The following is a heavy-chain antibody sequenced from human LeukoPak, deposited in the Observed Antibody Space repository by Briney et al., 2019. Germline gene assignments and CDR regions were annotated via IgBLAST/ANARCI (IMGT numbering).Heavy chain of an antibody. V-gene: IGHV4-39*07. CDR2: IYYRGGT. CDR3: ARIMNYGAYLYYGLDV. J-gene: IGHJ6*02. CDR1: GGSISSSDYY. Sequence: SETLSLTCTVSGGSISSSDYYWAWIRQPPGKGLEWIGIIYYRGGTSYNPSLKSRVTISVDTSKSQFSLKLSSVTAADTAVYYCARIMNYGAYLYYGLDVWGQGTTVTVSS. D-gene: IGHD4-17*01.